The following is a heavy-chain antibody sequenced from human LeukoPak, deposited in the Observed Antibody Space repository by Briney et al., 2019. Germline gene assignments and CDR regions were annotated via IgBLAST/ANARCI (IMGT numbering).Heavy chain of an antibody. D-gene: IGHD6-19*01. CDR1: GFTFSSYS. CDR2: ISSSSSTI. J-gene: IGHJ4*02. V-gene: IGHV3-48*01. CDR3: AGGYSSTWQSSGWYSINAQHFNY. Sequence: GGSLRLSCAASGFTFSSYSMNWVRQAPGKGLEWVSYISSSSSTIYYADSVKGRFTISRDNAKNSLYLQMNSLRAEDTSVYYCAGGYSSTWQSSGWYSINAQHFNYWGQGTLVTVS.